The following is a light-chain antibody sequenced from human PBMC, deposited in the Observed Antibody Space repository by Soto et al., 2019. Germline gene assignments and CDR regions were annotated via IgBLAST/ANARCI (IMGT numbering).Light chain of an antibody. Sequence: DIQMTQSPSSLSASVGDRVTITCLASQSISSWLTWYQQKPGKAPKVLIYDTSSLESGVPSRFSGSGSGTDFPLPVSSLKPDYFATYCCQPGTFGQGTKVDIK. V-gene: IGKV1-5*01. CDR1: QSISSW. CDR3: QPGT. CDR2: DTS. J-gene: IGKJ1*01.